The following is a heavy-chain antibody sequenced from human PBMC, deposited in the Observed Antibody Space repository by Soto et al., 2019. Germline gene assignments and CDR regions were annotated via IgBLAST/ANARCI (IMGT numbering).Heavy chain of an antibody. Sequence: QITLKESGPTLVKPTQTLTLTCTFSGFSLSTSGVGVGWIRQPPGKALEWLALIYWDDDKRYSPSLKSKLTITKDTSKNQVVLTMTNMDPVDTATYYCALVVTDYYFDYWGQGTLVTVSS. CDR2: IYWDDDK. CDR1: GFSLSTSGVG. D-gene: IGHD3-22*01. CDR3: ALVVTDYYFDY. V-gene: IGHV2-5*02. J-gene: IGHJ4*02.